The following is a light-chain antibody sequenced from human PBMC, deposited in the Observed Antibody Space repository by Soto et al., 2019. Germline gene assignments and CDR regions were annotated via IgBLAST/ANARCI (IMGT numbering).Light chain of an antibody. CDR1: QSITDW. CDR3: QYWDDYSWT. Sequence: DIQMTQSPSTLSASVGDRVTITCRASQSITDWLAWYQQNPGKAPKFLIYKASTLEGGIPSRLSGSGSGTEFTLTISSVQPDDFATYYCQYWDDYSWTFGQGTKVEIK. J-gene: IGKJ1*01. V-gene: IGKV1-5*03. CDR2: KAS.